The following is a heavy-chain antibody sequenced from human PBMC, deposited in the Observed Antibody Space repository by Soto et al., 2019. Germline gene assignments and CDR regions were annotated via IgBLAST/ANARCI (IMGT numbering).Heavy chain of an antibody. CDR3: AHRPRGYSYHFDY. V-gene: IGHV2-5*02. CDR1: GSSLTTRGVG. CDR2: IYWDDDE. Sequence: QITLKESGPTLVKPTQTLTLTCTFSGSSLTTRGVGVGCIRQPPGKALEWLALIYWDDDEGYRPSLKSRHTIAKDTSKNQVVLTLTNMDPVDTATYYCAHRPRGYSYHFDYWGHGTLVTVSS. D-gene: IGHD5-18*01. J-gene: IGHJ4*01.